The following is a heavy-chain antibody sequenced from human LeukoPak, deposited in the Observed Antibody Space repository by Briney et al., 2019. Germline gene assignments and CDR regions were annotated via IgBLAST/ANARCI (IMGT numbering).Heavy chain of an antibody. CDR1: GFTFSTYG. D-gene: IGHD1-26*01. J-gene: IGHJ4*02. Sequence: GGSLRLSCAASGFTFSTYGMHWVRQAPGKGLEWVSSISGSSSYIYYADSVKGRFSISRDNAKNSLYLQMNSLRAEDTAVYYCARDLLGWELHYFDYWGQGTLVTVSS. V-gene: IGHV3-21*01. CDR3: ARDLLGWELHYFDY. CDR2: ISGSSSYI.